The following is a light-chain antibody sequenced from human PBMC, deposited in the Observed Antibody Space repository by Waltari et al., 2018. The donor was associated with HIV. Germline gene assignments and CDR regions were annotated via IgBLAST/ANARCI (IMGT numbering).Light chain of an antibody. CDR2: EDT. CDR3: QSYDQTIPCV. V-gene: IGLV6-57*03. J-gene: IGLJ1*01. CDR1: SANIVNNH. Sequence: NFVLTQPHSVSESPGKTVTISCARSSANIVNNHVPWYHQRPGSAPTPVIYEDTQRPSGVPDRFSGSIDTSSNSASLTIYELKTEDEADYYCQSYDQTIPCVFGTGTRLTVL.